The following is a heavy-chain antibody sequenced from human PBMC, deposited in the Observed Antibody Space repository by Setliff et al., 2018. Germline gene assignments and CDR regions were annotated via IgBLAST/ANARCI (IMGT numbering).Heavy chain of an antibody. Sequence: SCKASGYTFTGYYMHWVRQAPGKGLEWVADIKQDGSTKYYLDSVKGRFTISRDNAKRSLYLQMNGLRADDTGVYYCVRDDADNYDAFDNWGQGTLVTVSS. CDR3: VRDDADNYDAFDN. CDR2: IKQDGSTK. CDR1: GYTFTGYY. J-gene: IGHJ3*02. D-gene: IGHD3-22*01. V-gene: IGHV3-7*01.